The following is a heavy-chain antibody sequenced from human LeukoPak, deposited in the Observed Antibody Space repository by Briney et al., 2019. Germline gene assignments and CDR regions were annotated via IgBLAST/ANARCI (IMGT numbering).Heavy chain of an antibody. CDR3: ARIGYSSSSFDF. Sequence: GGSLRLSCAASGFTSSGYWMSWVRQAPGKGLEWVANIKQDGSVEYYVVSVKGRLTISRDNAKESLYLQMNSLRAEDTALYYCARIGYSSSSFDFWGQGTLVTVSS. D-gene: IGHD6-6*01. V-gene: IGHV3-7*02. CDR1: GFTSSGYW. CDR2: IKQDGSVE. J-gene: IGHJ4*02.